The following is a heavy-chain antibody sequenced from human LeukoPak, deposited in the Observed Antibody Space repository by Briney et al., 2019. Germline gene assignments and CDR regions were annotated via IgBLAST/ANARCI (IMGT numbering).Heavy chain of an antibody. J-gene: IGHJ5*02. CDR2: INHSGIT. V-gene: IGHV4-34*01. CDR1: GGSFSGHY. CDR3: ARRSGWLLKGSWFDP. D-gene: IGHD5-24*01. Sequence: SETLSLTCAVYGGSFSGHYWSWIRQPPGKGLEWIAEINHSGITNYNPSLKSRVTISVDTSKNQFSLKLSSVTAADTAVYYCARRSGWLLKGSWFDPWGQGTLVTVSS.